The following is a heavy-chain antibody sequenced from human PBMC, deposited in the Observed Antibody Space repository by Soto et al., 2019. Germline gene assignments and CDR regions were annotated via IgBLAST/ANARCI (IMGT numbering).Heavy chain of an antibody. CDR1: GFTFSTYG. CDR3: AKDSPMYYDVLTGYYREGPLDF. Sequence: QVQLVESGGGVVQPGTSLRLSCAASGFTFSTYGMHWVRQAPGKGLEWVAFISYDGSDNYYADSVKGRFTISRDNSKNTLYLQMNSLRAEDTAVYYCAKDSPMYYDVLTGYYREGPLDFWGQGYLVTFYS. CDR2: ISYDGSDN. J-gene: IGHJ4*02. V-gene: IGHV3-30*18. D-gene: IGHD3-9*01.